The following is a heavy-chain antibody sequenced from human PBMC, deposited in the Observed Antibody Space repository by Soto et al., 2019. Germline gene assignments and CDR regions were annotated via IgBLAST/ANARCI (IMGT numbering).Heavy chain of an antibody. CDR2: ISYSGRT. V-gene: IGHV4-59*01. J-gene: IGHJ3*02. CDR3: ARRYGENAFDI. D-gene: IGHD5-18*01. Sequence: QVQLQESGPGLVKPSETLSLTCTVSGGSISSYYWCWIRQPPGKGLEWIWYISYSGRTNYNPSLKSRVTISVDTSKNQFSLKLSSVTAADTAVYYCARRYGENAFDIWGQGTMVTVSS. CDR1: GGSISSYY.